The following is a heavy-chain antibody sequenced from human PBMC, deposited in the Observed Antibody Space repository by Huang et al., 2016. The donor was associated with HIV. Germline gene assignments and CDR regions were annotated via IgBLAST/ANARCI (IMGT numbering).Heavy chain of an antibody. Sequence: QVQLVQSGAEVKKPGASVKVSCKVSGYTLTELSMHWVRQAPGKGLEWMGGFDLEDGETIYAQKFQGRVTMTEDTSSDTAYMELSSLTSEDSVVYYCATAIPKMYYDFWSGYSWFDPWGQGTQVTVSS. V-gene: IGHV1-24*01. CDR1: GYTLTELS. J-gene: IGHJ5*02. CDR2: FDLEDGET. D-gene: IGHD3-3*01. CDR3: ATAIPKMYYDFWSGYSWFDP.